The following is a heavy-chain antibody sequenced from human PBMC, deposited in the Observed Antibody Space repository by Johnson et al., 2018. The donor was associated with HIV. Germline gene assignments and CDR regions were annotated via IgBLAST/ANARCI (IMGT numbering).Heavy chain of an antibody. CDR2: ISYDGSNK. D-gene: IGHD3-16*01. V-gene: IGHV3-30*04. CDR3: AREEGSGEPPNAFDI. Sequence: QVQLVESGGGVVQPGRSLRLSCAASGFTFSSYAMHWVRQAPGKGLEWVAVISYDGSNKYYADYVKGRFTISRDNSKNTLYLQMNSLSAEDTAVYYGAREEGSGEPPNAFDIWGQGTMVTVSS. J-gene: IGHJ3*02. CDR1: GFTFSSYA.